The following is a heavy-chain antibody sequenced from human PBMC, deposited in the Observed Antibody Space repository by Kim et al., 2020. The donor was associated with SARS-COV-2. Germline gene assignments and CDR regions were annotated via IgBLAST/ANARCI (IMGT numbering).Heavy chain of an antibody. CDR2: INPNSGGT. D-gene: IGHD2-8*01. CDR1: GYTFTGYY. V-gene: IGHV1-2*02. J-gene: IGHJ4*02. Sequence: ASVKVSCKASGYTFTGYYMHWVRQAPGQGLEWMGWINPNSGGTNYAQKFQGRVTMTRDTSISTAYMELSRLRSDDTAVYYCARVGYCTNGVCYTEFDYWGQGTLVTVSS. CDR3: ARVGYCTNGVCYTEFDY.